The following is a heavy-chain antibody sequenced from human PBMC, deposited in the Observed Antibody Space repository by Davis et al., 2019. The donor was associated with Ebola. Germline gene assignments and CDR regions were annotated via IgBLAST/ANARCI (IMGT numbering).Heavy chain of an antibody. CDR3: ARLYYDFWSGLDY. J-gene: IGHJ4*02. CDR2: ISAYNGNT. CDR1: GYTFTSYG. Sequence: AASVKVSCKASGYTFTSYGISWVRQAPGQGLEWMGWISAYNGNTNYAQKLQGRVTMTRDTSISTAYMELSRLRSDDTAVYYCARLYYDFWSGLDYWGQGTLVTVSS. D-gene: IGHD3-3*01. V-gene: IGHV1-18*01.